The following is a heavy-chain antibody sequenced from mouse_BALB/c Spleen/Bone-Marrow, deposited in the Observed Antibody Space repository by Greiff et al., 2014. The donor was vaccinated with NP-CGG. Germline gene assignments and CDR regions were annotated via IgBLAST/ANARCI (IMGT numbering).Heavy chain of an antibody. CDR3: ARGNWDFAY. D-gene: IGHD4-1*01. V-gene: IGHV1S29*02. CDR1: GYTFTDYN. CDR2: IYPYSGGT. J-gene: IGHJ3*01. Sequence: SGPELVRPGASVKISCKASGYTFTDYNIYWVKQSHGKSLEWIGYIYPYSGGTGYNQKFKSKATLTGDNSSTTAYMELSSLTSEDSAVYYCARGNWDFAYWGQGTLVTVST.